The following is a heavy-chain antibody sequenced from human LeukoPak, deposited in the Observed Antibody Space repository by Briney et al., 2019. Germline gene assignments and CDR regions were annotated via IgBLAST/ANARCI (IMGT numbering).Heavy chain of an antibody. CDR2: IWYDGSNK. Sequence: QPGGSLRLSCAGSGFIFSSYGMHGVRQAPGKGLEWVAGIWYDGSNKYYADSVKGRFTISRDNSKTTLYLQLNRLRAEATAVYNGARDRAAESFCYYFYGMDVWGQGTTVTVS. V-gene: IGHV3-33*01. J-gene: IGHJ6*02. CDR1: GFIFSSYG. CDR3: ARDRAAESFCYYFYGMDV. D-gene: IGHD6-13*01.